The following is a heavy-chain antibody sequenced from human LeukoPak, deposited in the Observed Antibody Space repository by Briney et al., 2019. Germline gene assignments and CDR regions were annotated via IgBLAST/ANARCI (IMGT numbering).Heavy chain of an antibody. Sequence: SETQSLTCGVYSESFSGYFWTYIRQPPGGGLEWIGDINHRGSTNYNPSLKSRVTISVDTSKNQFSLRLTSVTAADTAVYYCARGSIYYGDSSAYFDYWGQGSLVTVSS. CDR2: INHRGST. J-gene: IGHJ4*02. D-gene: IGHD3-22*01. V-gene: IGHV4-34*01. CDR3: ARGSIYYGDSSAYFDY. CDR1: SESFSGYF.